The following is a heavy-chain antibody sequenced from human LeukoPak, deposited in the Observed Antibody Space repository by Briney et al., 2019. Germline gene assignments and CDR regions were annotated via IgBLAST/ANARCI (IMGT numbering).Heavy chain of an antibody. Sequence: GGSLRLSCAASGFTFSDYYMSWIRQAPGKGLEWVSYISSSGSTIYYADSVKGGFTISRDNAKNSLYLQMNSLRAEDTAVYYCARRPLDSAAAGTNYYYYYMDVWGKGTTVTVSS. V-gene: IGHV3-11*04. CDR3: ARRPLDSAAAGTNYYYYYMDV. CDR1: GFTFSDYY. J-gene: IGHJ6*03. D-gene: IGHD6-13*01. CDR2: ISSSGSTI.